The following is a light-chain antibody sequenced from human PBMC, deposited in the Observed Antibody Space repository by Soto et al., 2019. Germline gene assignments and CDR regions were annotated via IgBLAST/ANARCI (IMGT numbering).Light chain of an antibody. V-gene: IGLV2-14*01. CDR2: EVN. J-gene: IGLJ3*02. CDR1: NSDVGGFNY. Sequence: QSALTQPASVSGSPGQSITISCTGSNSDVGGFNYVSWYQQHPGKAPKLIIYEVNDGPSGVSTRFSASKSGNTASLSISGLHPDDEADYYCCSYTTNNTWVFGGGTKVTVL. CDR3: CSYTTNNTWV.